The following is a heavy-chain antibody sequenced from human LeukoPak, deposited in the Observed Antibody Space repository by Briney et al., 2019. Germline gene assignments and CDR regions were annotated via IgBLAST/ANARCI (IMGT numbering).Heavy chain of an antibody. Sequence: SETLSLTCAVYGGSFSGYYWSWIRQPPGKGLEWIGEINHSGSTNYNPSLKSRVTISVDTSKNQFSLKLSSVTAADTAVYYCARGVRSSIYSYGFMYYWGQGTLVTVSS. CDR1: GGSFSGYY. CDR3: ARGVRSSIYSYGFMYY. CDR2: INHSGST. J-gene: IGHJ4*02. D-gene: IGHD5-18*01. V-gene: IGHV4-34*01.